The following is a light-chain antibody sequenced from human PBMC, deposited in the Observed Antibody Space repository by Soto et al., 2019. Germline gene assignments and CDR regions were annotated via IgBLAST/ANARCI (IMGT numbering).Light chain of an antibody. J-gene: IGKJ1*01. CDR2: DAS. V-gene: IGKV3-11*01. CDR3: QQRRT. Sequence: EIVLTQSPATLSLSPGERATLSCRASQSVSSYLAWYQQKPGQAPRLLIYDASNRATGIPARLSGSGSGTVFTLTISSLEPEDFAVYYCQQRRTFGQGTKVEIK. CDR1: QSVSSY.